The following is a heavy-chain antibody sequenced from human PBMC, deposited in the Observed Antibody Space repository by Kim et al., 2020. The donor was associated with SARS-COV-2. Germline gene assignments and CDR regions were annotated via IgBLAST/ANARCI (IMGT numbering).Heavy chain of an antibody. CDR3: ARGGYCSITTCYTTSKIFDY. J-gene: IGHJ4*02. V-gene: IGHV3-11*04. D-gene: IGHD2-2*02. Sequence: GGSLRLSCAASGFTFSNYYMSWIRQTPGKGLEWVSYIGSSGSTTYYPDSVKGRFTISRDNAKNSLYLEMNSLTSEDTAVYYCARGGYCSITTCYTTSKIFDYWGQGNLVTVSS. CDR2: IGSSGSTT. CDR1: GFTFSNYY.